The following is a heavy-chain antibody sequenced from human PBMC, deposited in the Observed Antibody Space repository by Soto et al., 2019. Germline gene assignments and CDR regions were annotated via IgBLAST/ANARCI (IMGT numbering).Heavy chain of an antibody. Sequence: QVQLVQSGAEVKKPGASVKVSCKASGYSFSTYDINWVRQAAGQGLEWMGWVNPKSGNTVYAQRFRGRVTMTSNTTIITCYMDLSALTPDDTAVYYGARPYCDSTSCYADWFGLWGEGILVTVSS. V-gene: IGHV1-8*01. J-gene: IGHJ5*02. CDR3: ARPYCDSTSCYADWFGL. D-gene: IGHD2-2*01. CDR1: GYSFSTYD. CDR2: VNPKSGNT.